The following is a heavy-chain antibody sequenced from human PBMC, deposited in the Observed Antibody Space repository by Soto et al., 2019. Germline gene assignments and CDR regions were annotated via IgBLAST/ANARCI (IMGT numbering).Heavy chain of an antibody. CDR1: GFTFRTYA. J-gene: IGHJ4*02. V-gene: IGHV3-48*02. CDR3: VRDRGRTGYDLEY. Sequence: EVQLVESGGDLVQPGGSLRLSCAAYGFTFRTYAMNWVRQVPGKGLEWVSYISSSSSTIYYADSVKGRFTISRDNAKNALYPQRDSMRDDHTAIYYCVRDRGRTGYDLEYWGQGTLVTVSA. CDR2: ISSSSSTI. D-gene: IGHD3-3*01.